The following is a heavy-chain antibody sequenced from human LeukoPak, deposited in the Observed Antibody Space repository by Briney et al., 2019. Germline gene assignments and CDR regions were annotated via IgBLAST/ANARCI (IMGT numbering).Heavy chain of an antibody. CDR2: IYHSGTT. J-gene: IGHJ1*01. CDR1: GGSITSYF. V-gene: IGHV4-59*01. D-gene: IGHD5-24*01. Sequence: SETLSLTCTVSGGSITSYFWTWFRQPPGKGLEWIGYIYHSGTTNYNPSLKSRVSISVDTSKTQFSLNLRSVTAADTAVYYCAQMAPFSPPFPQQWSQGTLVTVSS. CDR3: AQMAPFSPPFPQQ.